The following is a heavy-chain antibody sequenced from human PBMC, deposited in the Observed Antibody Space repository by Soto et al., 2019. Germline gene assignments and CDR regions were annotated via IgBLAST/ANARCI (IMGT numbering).Heavy chain of an antibody. V-gene: IGHV1-69*13. CDR2: IIPIFGTA. J-gene: IGHJ5*02. CDR1: GGTFSSYA. D-gene: IGHD2-15*01. CDR3: ARDDGYCSGGSCYSEYNWFDP. Sequence: SVKVSCKASGGTFSSYAISWVRQAPGQGLDWMGGIIPIFGTANYAQKFQGRVTITADESTSTAYMELSSLRSEDTAVYYCARDDGYCSGGSCYSEYNWFDPWGQGTLVTVSS.